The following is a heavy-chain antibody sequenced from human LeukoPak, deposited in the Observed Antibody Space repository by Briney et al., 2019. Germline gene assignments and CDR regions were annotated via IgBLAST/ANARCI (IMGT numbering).Heavy chain of an antibody. J-gene: IGHJ5*02. D-gene: IGHD3-9*01. CDR3: ARGRYFDWLGSYNWFDP. Sequence: ASVRVSCKASGYACTSYGINWVRQATGQGLEWMGWMNPNSGNTGYAQKFQGRVTMTRNTSISTAYMELSSLRSEDTAVYYCARGRYFDWLGSYNWFDPWGQGTLVTVSS. CDR1: GYACTSYG. V-gene: IGHV1-8*01. CDR2: MNPNSGNT.